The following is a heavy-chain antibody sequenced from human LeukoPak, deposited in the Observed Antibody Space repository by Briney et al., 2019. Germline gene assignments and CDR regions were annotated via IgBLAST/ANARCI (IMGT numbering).Heavy chain of an antibody. CDR1: GGSISSYY. D-gene: IGHD3-9*01. CDR2: IYYSGST. J-gene: IGHJ3*02. V-gene: IGHV4-59*08. CDR3: ARLRTYYDILTGYSDGAFDI. Sequence: PSETLSLTCTVSGGSISSYYWSWIRQPPGKGLEWIGYIYYSGSTNYNPSLKSRVTISVDTSKNQFSLKLSSVTAADTAVYYCARLRTYYDILTGYSDGAFDIWGQGTMVTVSS.